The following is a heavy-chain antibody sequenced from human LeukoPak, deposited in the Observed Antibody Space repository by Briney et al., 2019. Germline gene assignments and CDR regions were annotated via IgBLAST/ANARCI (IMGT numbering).Heavy chain of an antibody. CDR2: INHSGST. Sequence: SETLSLTCAVYGGSFSGYYWSWIRQPPGKGLEWIGEINHSGSTNYNPSLKSRVTISVDTSKNQFSLKLSSVTAADTAVYYCARACSSTSCQTYYYYGMDVLGQGTKVTVSS. J-gene: IGHJ6*02. V-gene: IGHV4-34*01. CDR1: GGSFSGYY. D-gene: IGHD2-2*01. CDR3: ARACSSTSCQTYYYYGMDV.